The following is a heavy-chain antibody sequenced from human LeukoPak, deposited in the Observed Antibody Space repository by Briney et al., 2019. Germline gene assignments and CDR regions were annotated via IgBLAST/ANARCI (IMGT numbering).Heavy chain of an antibody. V-gene: IGHV4-59*12. Sequence: SETLSLTCTVSDGSISSYYWSWIRQPPGKGLEWIGYIYHSGSTYYNPSLKSRVTISVDRSKNQFSLKLSSVTAADTAVYYCARGDDSGGYLFDYWGQGTLVTVSS. CDR3: ARGDDSGGYLFDY. D-gene: IGHD3-22*01. CDR2: IYHSGST. J-gene: IGHJ4*02. CDR1: DGSISSYY.